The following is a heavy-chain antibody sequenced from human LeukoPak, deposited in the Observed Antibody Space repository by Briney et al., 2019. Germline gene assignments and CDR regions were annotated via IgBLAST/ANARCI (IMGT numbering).Heavy chain of an antibody. CDR3: ARGPVAGIDY. J-gene: IGHJ4*02. Sequence: SETLSLTCAVYGGSFSGYYWSWIRQPPGKGLEWIGEINHSGSTNYNPSLKSRVTISVDASKNQFSLKLSSVTAADTAVYYCARGPVAGIDYWGQGTLVTVSS. CDR2: INHSGST. D-gene: IGHD6-19*01. V-gene: IGHV4-34*01. CDR1: GGSFSGYY.